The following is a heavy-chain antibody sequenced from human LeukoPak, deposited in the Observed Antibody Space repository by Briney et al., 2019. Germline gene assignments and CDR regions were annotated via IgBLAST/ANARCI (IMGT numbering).Heavy chain of an antibody. J-gene: IGHJ4*02. CDR1: GYTFTSYG. CDR3: ARDAQYDFLSGYGRY. V-gene: IGHV1-18*01. CDR2: ISAYNGNT. D-gene: IGHD3-3*01. Sequence: ASVKVSCKASGYTFTSYGISWVRQAPGQGLEWMGWISAYNGNTNYAQKLQGRVTMTTDTSTSTAYMELRSLRSDDTAVYYCARDAQYDFLSGYGRYWGQGTLVTVSS.